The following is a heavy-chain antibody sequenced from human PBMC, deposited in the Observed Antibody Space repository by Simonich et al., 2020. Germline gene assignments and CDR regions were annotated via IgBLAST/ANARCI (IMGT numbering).Heavy chain of an antibody. D-gene: IGHD7-27*01. CDR3: ARGALTGDYYYMDV. V-gene: IGHV1-2*02. Sequence: QVQLVQSGAEVKKPGASVKVSCKASGYTFTGYYMHWERQAPGKGLEWMGWINPNRSGTNYAQKCQGRVTMTRDTSISTAYMELSRLRSDDTAVYYCARGALTGDYYYMDVWGKGTTVTVSS. J-gene: IGHJ6*03. CDR1: GYTFTGYY. CDR2: INPNRSGT.